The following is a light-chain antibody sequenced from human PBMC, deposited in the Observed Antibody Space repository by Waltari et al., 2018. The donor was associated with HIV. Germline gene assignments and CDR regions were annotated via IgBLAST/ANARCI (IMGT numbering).Light chain of an antibody. V-gene: IGLV3-1*01. Sequence: SYDLTQPPSVSVSSGQTATVTCSGVNLGHKYVSWYQQRSGQSPVLVIYQDTKRPPGIPDRFVASTAENTSTLTIYETQPLDEAHYSCQAWDSGTIVFGGGTNLTVL. J-gene: IGLJ3*02. CDR2: QDT. CDR3: QAWDSGTIV. CDR1: NLGHKY.